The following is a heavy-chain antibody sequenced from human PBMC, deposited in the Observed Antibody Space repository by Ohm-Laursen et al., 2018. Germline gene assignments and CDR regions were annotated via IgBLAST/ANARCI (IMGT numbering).Heavy chain of an antibody. CDR1: GFTFSAHA. CDR3: AKDGGVRGVIDAFDI. Sequence: SLRLSCAASGFTFSAHAMSWVRQAPGKGLEWVSTIDNSGGTTYYADSVKGRFTISRDNSKNTVYLQMNSLRAEDTAVYYCAKDGGVRGVIDAFDIWAQGTMVTVSS. CDR2: IDNSGGTT. D-gene: IGHD3-10*01. J-gene: IGHJ3*02. V-gene: IGHV3-23*01.